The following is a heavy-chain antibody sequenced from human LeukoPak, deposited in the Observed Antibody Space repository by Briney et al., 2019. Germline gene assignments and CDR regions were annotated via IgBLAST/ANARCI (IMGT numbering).Heavy chain of an antibody. CDR2: TYYRSKWYY. J-gene: IGHJ3*02. Sequence: SQTHSHTCAISGDSVSSNNAAWHWIRQSPSRGLEWLGRTYYRSKWYYDDAVSLKSRVTINPDTSKNHFSLQLSSVAPADTAVYFCAREDRLSFDIWGQETMVTVSS. CDR3: AREDRLSFDI. D-gene: IGHD5-12*01. V-gene: IGHV6-1*01. CDR1: GDSVSSNNAA.